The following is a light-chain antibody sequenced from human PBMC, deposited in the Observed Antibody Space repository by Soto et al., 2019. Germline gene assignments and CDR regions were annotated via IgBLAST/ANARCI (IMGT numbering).Light chain of an antibody. CDR2: DAS. J-gene: IGKJ5*01. V-gene: IGKV3-11*01. CDR1: QSVSSY. CDR3: QQRSNWPPIT. Sequence: EIVFTQSPATLSLSQGDRSTLSCRASQSVSSYLAWYQQKPGQAPRLLIYDASNRATGIPARFSGSGSGTDFTLTISSLEPEDFAVYYCQQRSNWPPITFGQGTRLEI.